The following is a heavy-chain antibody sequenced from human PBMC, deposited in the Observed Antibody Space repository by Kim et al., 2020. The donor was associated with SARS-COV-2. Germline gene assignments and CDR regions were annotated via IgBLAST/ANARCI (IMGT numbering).Heavy chain of an antibody. Sequence: ASVKVSCKASGYTFTSYAMHWVRQAPGQRLEWMGWINAGHGNTKYSQKFQGRVTITRDTSASTAYMELSSLRSEDTAVYYCARVAPGTNIGVVITRDYYY. CDR1: GYTFTSYA. CDR2: INAGHGNT. CDR3: ARVAPGTNIGVVITRDYYY. J-gene: IGHJ6*01. D-gene: IGHD3-3*01. V-gene: IGHV1-3*01.